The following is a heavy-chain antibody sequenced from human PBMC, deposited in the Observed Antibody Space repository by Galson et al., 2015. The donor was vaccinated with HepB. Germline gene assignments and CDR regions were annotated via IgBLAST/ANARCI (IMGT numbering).Heavy chain of an antibody. D-gene: IGHD6-6*01. CDR1: GYTFTSYY. CDR2: FNPSGGST. CDR3: ARTFVSSSSSRSFDY. V-gene: IGHV1-46*01. Sequence: SVKVSCKASGYTFTSYYMHWVRRAPGQGLEWMGIFNPSGGSTSYEQKFQGRVTMTRDTSTSTVYMELSSLRSEDTAVYDCARTFVSSSSSRSFDYWGQGTLVTVSS. J-gene: IGHJ4*02.